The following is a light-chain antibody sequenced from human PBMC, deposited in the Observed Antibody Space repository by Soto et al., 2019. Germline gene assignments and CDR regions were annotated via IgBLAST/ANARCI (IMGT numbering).Light chain of an antibody. CDR1: SSDVGGYNY. J-gene: IGLJ1*01. Sequence: HSVLTQPPSASGFPGQAVTISFTGTSSDVGGYNYVSWYQQHPGQAPILIIYEVTXRPSGVSNRFSGSKSGNTASLTISGLQAEDEADYYCCSYAGSYTYVFGTGTKVTVL. CDR3: CSYAGSYTYV. CDR2: EVT. V-gene: IGLV2-8*01.